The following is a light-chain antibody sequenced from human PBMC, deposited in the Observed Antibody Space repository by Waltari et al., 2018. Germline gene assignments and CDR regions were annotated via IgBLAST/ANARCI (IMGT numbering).Light chain of an antibody. Sequence: SVLSPPPSVSGAPGPRFTFSCPGSSSNIRSGSDVPLYQQLPGTAPQLLIYGDSNRPSGVPDRFSGAKSGTSASLAITGLQAEDESDYYCQSSDSSLSVVVFGGGTKLTVL. CDR3: QSSDSSLSVVV. CDR2: GDS. V-gene: IGLV1-40*01. CDR1: SSNIRSGSD. J-gene: IGLJ2*01.